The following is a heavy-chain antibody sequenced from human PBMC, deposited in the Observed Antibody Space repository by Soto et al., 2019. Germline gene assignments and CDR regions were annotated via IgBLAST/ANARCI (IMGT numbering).Heavy chain of an antibody. CDR2: IYYSGST. CDR1: GGSINSSSYF. V-gene: IGHV4-39*01. J-gene: IGHJ5*02. Sequence: SETLSLTCSVSGGSINSSSYFWGWVRQPPGKGLEWIGSIYYSGSTYYNPSLRSRVTISVDTSKNQFSLKLSSVTAADTAVFYCARHYSSGSRNWFDPWGQGTLVAVSS. CDR3: ARHYSSGSRNWFDP. D-gene: IGHD6-19*01.